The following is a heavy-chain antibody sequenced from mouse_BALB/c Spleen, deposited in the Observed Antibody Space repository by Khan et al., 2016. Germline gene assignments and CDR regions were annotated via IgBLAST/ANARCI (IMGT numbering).Heavy chain of an antibody. Sequence: VQLKQSGAELVRPGALVKLSCKASGFNIKDYYMHWVKQRPEQGLEWIGWIDPENGNTIYDPKFQGKASITADTSSNTAYLQLSSLTSEDTAVYYCARVNDLFAYWGQGTLVTVSA. CDR1: GFNIKDYY. CDR3: ARVNDLFAY. D-gene: IGHD2-12*01. J-gene: IGHJ3*01. CDR2: IDPENGNT. V-gene: IGHV14-1*02.